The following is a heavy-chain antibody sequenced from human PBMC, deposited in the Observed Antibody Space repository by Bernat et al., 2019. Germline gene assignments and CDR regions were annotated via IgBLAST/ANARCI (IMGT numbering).Heavy chain of an antibody. V-gene: IGHV4-34*01. D-gene: IGHD3-10*01. J-gene: IGHJ5*02. CDR2: ITHSGRT. Sequence: QVQLQQWGAGLLKPSETLSLTCAVYGWSLSGYYWSWIRQSPGKGLEWIGGITHSGRTNSNPSLKSRVTISVDTSKNQFSLKLRSVTAADTAVYYCARFYGSGSSTWGQGTLFTVSS. CDR3: ARFYGSGSST. CDR1: GWSLSGYY.